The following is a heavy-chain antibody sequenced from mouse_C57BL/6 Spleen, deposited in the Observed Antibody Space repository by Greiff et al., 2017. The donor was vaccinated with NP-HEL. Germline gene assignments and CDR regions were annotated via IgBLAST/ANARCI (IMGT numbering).Heavy chain of an antibody. V-gene: IGHV1-50*01. J-gene: IGHJ3*01. Sequence: QVQLQQPGAELVKPGASVKLSCKASGYTFTSYWMQWVKQRPGQGLEWIGEIDPSDSYTNYNQNFKGQATLTGDTSTSTAYLQLSSLTSEDSAVYYCARDGSGYVAYWGKGTKVTVSA. CDR2: IDPSDSYT. CDR3: ARDGSGYVAY. CDR1: GYTFTSYW. D-gene: IGHD3-2*02.